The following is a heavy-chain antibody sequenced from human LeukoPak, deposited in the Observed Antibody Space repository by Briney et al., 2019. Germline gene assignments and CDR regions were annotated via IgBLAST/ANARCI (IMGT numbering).Heavy chain of an antibody. Sequence: SETLSLTCTVSGGSISSYYCSWIRQPPGKGLEWIGYIYYSGSTNYNPSLKSRVTISVDTSKNQFSLKLSSVTAADTAVYYCASLGDGMDVWGQGTTVTVSS. V-gene: IGHV4-59*08. CDR1: GGSISSYY. D-gene: IGHD3-16*01. CDR2: IYYSGST. J-gene: IGHJ6*02. CDR3: ASLGDGMDV.